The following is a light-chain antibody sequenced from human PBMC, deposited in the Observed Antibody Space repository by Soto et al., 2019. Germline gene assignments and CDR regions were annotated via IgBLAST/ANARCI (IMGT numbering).Light chain of an antibody. CDR2: DAS. Sequence: DIQMTRSPSTLSASVLYIVSITIRSSQSVGNSLAWYQQRPGKAPKLLIFDASTLESGVPSKFSCSGSDTEFTFTISSLQPDDSATYYCQKYNTYGLKFGGGTKVDIK. J-gene: IGKJ4*02. CDR3: QKYNTYGLK. CDR1: QSVGNS. V-gene: IGKV1-5*01.